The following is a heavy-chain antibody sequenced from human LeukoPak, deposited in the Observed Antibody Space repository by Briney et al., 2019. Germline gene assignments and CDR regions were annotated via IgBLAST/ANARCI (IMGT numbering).Heavy chain of an antibody. J-gene: IGHJ6*02. CDR2: IGWDGTNI. CDR1: GFTFDRHT. D-gene: IGHD3-3*01. V-gene: IGHV3-43*01. Sequence: GGSLRLSCAASGFTFDRHTMHWVRQPPGKGPEWVSLIGWDGTNIDYADSVKGRFTISRDNSKNFVYLQMHSLRTEDTALYYCTKDMEWGMDVWGQGTMVIVSS. CDR3: TKDMEWGMDV.